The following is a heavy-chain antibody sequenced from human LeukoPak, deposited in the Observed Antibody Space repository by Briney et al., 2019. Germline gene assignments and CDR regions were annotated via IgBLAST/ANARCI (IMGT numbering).Heavy chain of an antibody. Sequence: GRSLRLSCAASGFTFSSYAMHWVRQAPGKGLEWVAVISYDGSNKYYADSVKGQFTISRDNSKNTLYLQMDSLRAEDTAVYYCARVDAGGSRSLGAFDYWGQGTLVTVSS. CDR3: ARVDAGGSRSLGAFDY. CDR2: ISYDGSNK. J-gene: IGHJ4*02. D-gene: IGHD6-6*01. CDR1: GFTFSSYA. V-gene: IGHV3-30-3*01.